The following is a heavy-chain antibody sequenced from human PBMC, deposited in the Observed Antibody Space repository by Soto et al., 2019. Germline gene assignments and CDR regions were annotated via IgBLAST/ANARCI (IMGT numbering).Heavy chain of an antibody. CDR1: GGTFSSYA. CDR2: IIPIFGTA. J-gene: IGHJ4*02. V-gene: IGHV1-69*13. D-gene: IGHD3-22*01. CDR3: ASGGRYYYDSSGYYPNYYFDY. Sequence: SVKVSCKASGGTFSSYAISWVRQAPGQGLEWMGGIIPIFGTANYAQKFQGRVTITADESTSTAYMELSSLRSEDTAVYYCASGGRYYYDSSGYYPNYYFDYWGQGTLVTVSS.